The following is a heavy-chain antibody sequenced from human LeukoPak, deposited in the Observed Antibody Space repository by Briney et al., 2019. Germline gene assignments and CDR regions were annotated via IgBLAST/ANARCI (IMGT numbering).Heavy chain of an antibody. V-gene: IGHV3-15*01. D-gene: IGHD3-16*01. CDR2: IKSEADGAAS. CDR3: CTPSGATSLSPSFGL. J-gene: IGHJ4*02. Sequence: GGSLRLSCAASGFAFTSAWMTWVRQAPGKGLEWVGRIKSEADGAASDYATVVKDRFIISRNDSDNTLYLQIDSLKSEDTAMYYCCTPSGATSLSPSFGLWGQGTLVTVSS. CDR1: GFAFTSAW.